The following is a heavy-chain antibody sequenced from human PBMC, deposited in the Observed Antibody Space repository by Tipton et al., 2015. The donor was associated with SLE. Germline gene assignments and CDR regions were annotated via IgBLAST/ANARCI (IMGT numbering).Heavy chain of an antibody. Sequence: GLVKPSQTLSLICTVSGGSISSGGYYWSWIRQHPGKGLEWIGYVQYSGSTYYNPSLKSRLSMSVDTSKNEFSLEVSSVTAADTAVYYCARSPTFGGVIVNWGQGTLVTVSS. D-gene: IGHD3-16*02. V-gene: IGHV4-31*03. CDR1: GGSISSGGYY. CDR2: VQYSGST. J-gene: IGHJ4*02. CDR3: ARSPTFGGVIVN.